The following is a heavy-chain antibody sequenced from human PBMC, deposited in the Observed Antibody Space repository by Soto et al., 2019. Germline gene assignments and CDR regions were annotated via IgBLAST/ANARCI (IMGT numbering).Heavy chain of an antibody. CDR1: GGSISSGGYY. D-gene: IGHD6-19*01. CDR3: AREEGGGSGFDP. J-gene: IGHJ5*02. CDR2: IYYSGST. Sequence: QVQLQESGPGLVKPSQTLSLTCTVSGGSISSGGYYWSWIRQHPGKGLEWIGYIYYSGSTYYNPSLKSRXXIXVXXSKTRFSLKLSSVTAADTAVYYCAREEGGGSGFDPWGQGTLVTVSS. V-gene: IGHV4-31*03.